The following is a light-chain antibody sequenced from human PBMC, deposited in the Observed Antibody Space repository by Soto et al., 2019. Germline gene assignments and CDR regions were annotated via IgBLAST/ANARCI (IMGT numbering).Light chain of an antibody. CDR3: QSYDNSLNHVV. V-gene: IGLV1-40*01. Sequence: QSVLTQPPSVSGAPGQRVTLPCTGSSSNIGSIYDGHWYQQLPGTVPKLLIYGDNNQPSGVPDRFSGSKSGTAASLAITGLQAEDEAEYYCQSYDNSLNHVVFGGGTKLTVL. J-gene: IGLJ2*01. CDR2: GDN. CDR1: SSNIGSIYD.